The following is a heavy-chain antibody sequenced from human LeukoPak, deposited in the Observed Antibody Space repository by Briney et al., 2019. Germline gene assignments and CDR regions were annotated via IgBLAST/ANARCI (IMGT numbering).Heavy chain of an antibody. V-gene: IGHV3-21*01. CDR2: ISSSSSYI. CDR1: GFTFSSYS. J-gene: IGHJ5*02. CDR3: ARDPSGSYFNWFDP. Sequence: GGSLRLSCAASGFTFSSYSMNWVRQAPGKGLEWVSSISSSSSYIYYADSVKGRFTISRDNAKNSLYQQMNSLRAEDTAVYYCARDPSGSYFNWFDPWGQGTLVTVSS. D-gene: IGHD1-26*01.